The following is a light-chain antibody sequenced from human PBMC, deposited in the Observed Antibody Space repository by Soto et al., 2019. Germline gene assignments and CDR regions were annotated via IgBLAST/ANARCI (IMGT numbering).Light chain of an antibody. CDR2: DAS. J-gene: IGKJ1*01. CDR3: QQYMT. CDR1: QSISSW. Sequence: DIKMTQSPSTLSAYVGDRVTITCRASQSISSWLAWYQQKPGKAPKLLIYDASSLESGVPSRFSGSGSGTEFTLTISSLQPDDFATYYCQQYMTFGQGTKVDI. V-gene: IGKV1-5*01.